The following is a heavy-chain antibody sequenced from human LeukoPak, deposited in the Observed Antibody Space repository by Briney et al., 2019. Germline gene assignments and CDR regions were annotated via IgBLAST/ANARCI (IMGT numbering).Heavy chain of an antibody. V-gene: IGHV4-59*08. D-gene: IGHD6-19*01. CDR1: GGSISSYY. J-gene: IGHJ6*02. CDR3: ARTSIAVAGTHYYYYYGMDV. CDR2: IYYSGST. Sequence: PSETLSLTCTVSGGSISSYYWGWIRQPPGKGLEWIGYIYYSGSTNYNPSLKSRVTISVDTSKNQFSLKLSSVTAADTAVYYCARTSIAVAGTHYYYYYGMDVWGQGATATVSS.